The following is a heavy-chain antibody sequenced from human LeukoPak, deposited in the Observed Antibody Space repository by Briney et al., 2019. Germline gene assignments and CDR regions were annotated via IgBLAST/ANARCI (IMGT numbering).Heavy chain of an antibody. CDR1: GGSISNYY. D-gene: IGHD1-26*01. CDR3: ARHGGSYFYY. Sequence: SETLSLTCTVSGGSISNYYWSWIRQAPGKGLEWIGYIYYSGTTKYNPSLMSRVTISVDTSKNQFSLRLSSVAAGDTAVHYCARHGGSYFYYWGQGTLVTVSS. V-gene: IGHV4-59*08. CDR2: IYYSGTT. J-gene: IGHJ4*02.